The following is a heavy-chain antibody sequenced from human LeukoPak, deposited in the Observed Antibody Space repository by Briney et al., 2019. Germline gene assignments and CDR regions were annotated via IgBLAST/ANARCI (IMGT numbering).Heavy chain of an antibody. CDR3: SREEAGGYDIFVTSTPGAFDI. CDR2: INHSGST. J-gene: IGHJ3*02. V-gene: IGHV4-34*01. D-gene: IGHD3-9*01. Sequence: SETLSLTCAVYGGSFSGYYWRWIRQPPGKGLEWIGGINHSGSTNYNPSLKSRVTISVDTSKNQFSLKLSSVTAADTAVYCCSREEAGGYDIFVTSTPGAFDIWGQGTMVTVSS. CDR1: GGSFSGYY.